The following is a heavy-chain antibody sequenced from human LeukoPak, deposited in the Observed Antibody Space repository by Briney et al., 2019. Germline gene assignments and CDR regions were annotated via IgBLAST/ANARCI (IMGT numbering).Heavy chain of an antibody. CDR2: ISSSGSTI. CDR3: ASVISDFYYYYYMDV. Sequence: GGSLRLSCAASGFTFSSYEMNWVRQAPGKGLEWVSYISSSGSTIYYADSVKGRFTISRDNAKNSLYLQMNSLRAEDTAVYYCASVISDFYYYYYMDVWGKGTTVTVSS. V-gene: IGHV3-48*03. J-gene: IGHJ6*03. CDR1: GFTFSSYE. D-gene: IGHD2-21*01.